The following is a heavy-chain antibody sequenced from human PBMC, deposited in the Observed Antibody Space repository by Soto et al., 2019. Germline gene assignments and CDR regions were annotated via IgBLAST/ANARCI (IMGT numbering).Heavy chain of an antibody. J-gene: IGHJ4*02. CDR3: AKGASTTVFAFNDY. V-gene: IGHV3-9*01. Sequence: DVQLVESGGGLVQPGRSLRLSCAASGFTFDDYAMHWVRQGPGKGLEWVSSISWNSGNLGYADSVKGRFPISRDNATNSLYLQMNSLRGEDKALYYCAKGASTTVFAFNDYWGQGTLVTVSS. CDR1: GFTFDDYA. D-gene: IGHD4-17*01. CDR2: ISWNSGNL.